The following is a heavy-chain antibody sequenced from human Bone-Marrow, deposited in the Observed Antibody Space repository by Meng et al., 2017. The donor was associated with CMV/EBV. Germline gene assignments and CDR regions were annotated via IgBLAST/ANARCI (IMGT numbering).Heavy chain of an antibody. D-gene: IGHD2-2*01. Sequence: GSLRLSCAVYGGSFSGYYWSWIRQPPGKGLEWIWEINHSGSTNYNPSLKSRVTISVDTSKNQFSLKLSSVTAADTAVYYCARGRIIVVVPAAPGVPWFDPWGQGTLVTVSS. V-gene: IGHV4-34*01. J-gene: IGHJ5*02. CDR1: GGSFSGYY. CDR3: ARGRIIVVVPAAPGVPWFDP. CDR2: INHSGST.